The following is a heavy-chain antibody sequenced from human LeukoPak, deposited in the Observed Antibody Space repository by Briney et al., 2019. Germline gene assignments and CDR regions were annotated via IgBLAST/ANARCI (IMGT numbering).Heavy chain of an antibody. CDR1: GFTFDDYG. J-gene: IGHJ6*03. CDR2: INWNGGST. Sequence: GGSLRLSCAASGFTFDDYGMSWVRQAPGKGLEWVSGINWNGGSTGYADSVKGRFTISRDNAKNSLYLQMNSLRAEDTALYYCARRRFLEWLTQYYYYMGVWGIGTTVTVSS. D-gene: IGHD3-3*01. CDR3: ARRRFLEWLTQYYYYMGV. V-gene: IGHV3-20*04.